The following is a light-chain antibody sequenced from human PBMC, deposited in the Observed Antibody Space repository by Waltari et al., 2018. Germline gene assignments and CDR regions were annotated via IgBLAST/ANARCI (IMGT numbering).Light chain of an antibody. Sequence: EVVMMQSPATLSVSPGERATLSCRASQSVSSNLAWYQQKRGRAPRLLIYGASTRATGIPARFSGSGSETEFTLTISSLQSEDFAVYYCQQYNYWPPWTFGQGTKVEIK. CDR1: QSVSSN. CDR2: GAS. J-gene: IGKJ1*01. V-gene: IGKV3-15*01. CDR3: QQYNYWPPWT.